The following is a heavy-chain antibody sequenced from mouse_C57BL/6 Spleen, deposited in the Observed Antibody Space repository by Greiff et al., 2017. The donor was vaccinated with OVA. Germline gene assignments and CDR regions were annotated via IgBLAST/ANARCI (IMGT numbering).Heavy chain of an antibody. CDR1: GYTFTSYW. J-gene: IGHJ4*01. D-gene: IGHD1-1*01. V-gene: IGHV1-72*01. Sequence: VQLQQSGAELVKPGASVKLSCKASGYTFTSYWMHWVKQRPGRGLEWIGRIDPNSGGTKYNEKFKSKATLTVDKPSSTACMQLSSLTSEDSAVYYCASNDYGSSYGYYAMDYWGQGTSVTVSS. CDR3: ASNDYGSSYGYYAMDY. CDR2: IDPNSGGT.